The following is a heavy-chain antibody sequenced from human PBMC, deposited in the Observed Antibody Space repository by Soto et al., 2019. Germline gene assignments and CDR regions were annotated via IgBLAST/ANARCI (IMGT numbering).Heavy chain of an antibody. Sequence: QVQLVQSGAEVKKPGASVKVSCKASGYTFXXXXXXXXXXXXXXXLEWMGWMNPNSGNTGYAQKFQGRVTMTRNTXXXXXXXXXXXXXXXXXXXXXXXXXXXXXXXXDYWGQGTLVTVSS. CDR2: MNPNSGNT. CDR3: XXXXXXXXXXDY. J-gene: IGHJ4*02. CDR1: GYTFXXXX. V-gene: IGHV1-8*01.